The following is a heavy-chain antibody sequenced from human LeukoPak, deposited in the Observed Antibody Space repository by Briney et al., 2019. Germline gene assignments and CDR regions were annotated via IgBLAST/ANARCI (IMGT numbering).Heavy chain of an antibody. V-gene: IGHV3-23*01. CDR1: GFTFSSYA. CDR2: LGISGDYA. J-gene: IGHJ5*02. Sequence: GGSLRLSCAASGFTFSSYAMSWVRQAPGKGLQWVSSLGISGDYAWYAGSVKGRFSISRDSSKNTLYLQMNSLRAEDTAVYYCARDKYSYGYGDWFDPWGQGTLVTVSS. D-gene: IGHD5-18*01. CDR3: ARDKYSYGYGDWFDP.